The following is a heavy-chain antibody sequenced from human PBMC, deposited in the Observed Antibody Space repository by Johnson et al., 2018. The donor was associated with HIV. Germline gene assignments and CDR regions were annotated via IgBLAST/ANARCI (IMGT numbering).Heavy chain of an antibody. CDR1: GFTFSSYW. D-gene: IGHD3-22*01. CDR3: AKHYYDSSDYPLPFDI. CDR2: INWDGGVT. V-gene: IGHV3-NL1*01. Sequence: QVQLVESGGGLVQPGGSLRLSCAASGFTFSSYWMSWVRQAPGKGLEWVSGINWDGGVTGYADSLKGRFTISRDNSKNTLYLQMNSLRAEDTAVYYCAKHYYDSSDYPLPFDIWGQGTMVTVSS. J-gene: IGHJ3*02.